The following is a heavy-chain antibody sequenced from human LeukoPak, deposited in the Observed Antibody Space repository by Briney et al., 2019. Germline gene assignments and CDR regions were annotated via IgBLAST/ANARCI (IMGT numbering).Heavy chain of an antibody. CDR1: GYTFTGYY. CDR3: ARADAYGDYDF. V-gene: IGHV1-2*02. Sequence: ASVKVSCKASGYTFTGYYMHWVRQAPGQGLEWMGWINPNSGGTNYAQKFQGRLTMTRDTSTTTVYMEVRSLRSEDTAVYYCARADAYGDYDFWGQGTLVTVSS. D-gene: IGHD4-17*01. CDR2: INPNSGGT. J-gene: IGHJ4*02.